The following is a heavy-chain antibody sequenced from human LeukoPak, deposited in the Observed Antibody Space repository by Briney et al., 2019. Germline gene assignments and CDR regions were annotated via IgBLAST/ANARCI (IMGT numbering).Heavy chain of an antibody. D-gene: IGHD4-23*01. V-gene: IGHV1-18*01. CDR2: ISAYNGNT. J-gene: IGHJ2*01. Sequence: GASVKVSCKASGYTFTRYGINWERQAPGQGLEWMGWISAYNGNTKYVQKFQGRVTMTTDTSTSTVYMELRSLRSDDTAVYCARVGGNSVRYFDLWGRGTLVTVSS. CDR1: GYTFTRYG. CDR3: ARVGGNSVRYFDL.